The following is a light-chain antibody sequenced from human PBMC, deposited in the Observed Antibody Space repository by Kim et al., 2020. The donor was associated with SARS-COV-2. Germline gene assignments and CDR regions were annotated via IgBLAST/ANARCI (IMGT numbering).Light chain of an antibody. CDR3: NSRDSNDNVV. Sequence: VALGQTVMITCQGDSLRTYYATWYQQKPGQAPILVIFGKNSRPSGIPDRFSGSSSGNTASLTITGTQAGAEADYYCNSRDSNDNVVFGGGTQLTVL. J-gene: IGLJ2*01. V-gene: IGLV3-19*01. CDR1: SLRTYY. CDR2: GKN.